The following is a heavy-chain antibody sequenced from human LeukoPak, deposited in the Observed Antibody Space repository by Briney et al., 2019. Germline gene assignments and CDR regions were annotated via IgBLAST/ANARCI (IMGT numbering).Heavy chain of an antibody. J-gene: IGHJ5*02. D-gene: IGHD2-2*01. V-gene: IGHV5-51*01. CDR1: GSIFTSYW. Sequence: GASLQISCKGSGSIFTSYWIGWVRQLPGKGLEWMGIIYPGDSDTRYSPSFQGQVTISADKSISTAYLQWSSLKASDTAMYYCARQFYGSTSPNWFDPWGQGTLVTVSS. CDR2: IYPGDSDT. CDR3: ARQFYGSTSPNWFDP.